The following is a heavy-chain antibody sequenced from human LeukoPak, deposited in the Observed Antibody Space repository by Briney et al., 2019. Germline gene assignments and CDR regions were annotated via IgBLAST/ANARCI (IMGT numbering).Heavy chain of an antibody. CDR2: INHGGGT. D-gene: IGHD3-16*01. Sequence: PSETLSLTCAVYVGSFSGYQWNLFRQPPGKGLEWIGEINHGGGTNSNPSLKSRVTLSVDTSKNQLSLKLTSVTAADMAVYYCARGQGAARYFDLWGRGTLVTVSS. CDR3: ARGQGAARYFDL. V-gene: IGHV4-34*01. CDR1: VGSFSGYQ. J-gene: IGHJ2*01.